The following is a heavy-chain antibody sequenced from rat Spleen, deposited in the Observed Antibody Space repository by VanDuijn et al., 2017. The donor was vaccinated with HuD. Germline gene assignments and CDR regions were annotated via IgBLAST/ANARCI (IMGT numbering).Heavy chain of an antibody. J-gene: IGHJ3*01. CDR3: TSEGHNNWWAFAH. CDR2: MWYDGDT. CDR1: GFSLTTYS. D-gene: IGHD1-10*01. V-gene: IGHV2-63*01. Sequence: QVQLKESGPGLVQPSQTLSLTCTVSGFSLTTYSVSWVRQHSGKGPEWIGKMWYDGDTSFTSALKSRLIISRDTSKSQVFLKMNSLQTEDAATYFCTSEGHNNWWAFAHWGQGTLVTVSS.